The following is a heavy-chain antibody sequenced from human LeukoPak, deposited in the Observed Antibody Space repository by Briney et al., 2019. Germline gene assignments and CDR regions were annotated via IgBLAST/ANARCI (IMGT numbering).Heavy chain of an antibody. D-gene: IGHD1-26*01. J-gene: IGHJ4*02. Sequence: SETLSLTCTVSGGSISSGGYYWSWIRQHPGKGLEWIGTVHYSGSTSYNPSLKSRVTISVDTSNNQFSLKVSSVTAADTAVYYCATRRTGSYSDYWGQGTLVTVSS. CDR1: GGSISSGGYY. CDR2: VHYSGST. CDR3: ATRRTGSYSDY. V-gene: IGHV4-39*01.